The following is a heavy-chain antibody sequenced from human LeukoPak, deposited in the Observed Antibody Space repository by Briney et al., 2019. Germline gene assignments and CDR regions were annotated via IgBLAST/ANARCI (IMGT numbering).Heavy chain of an antibody. D-gene: IGHD3-10*01. V-gene: IGHV1-69*01. J-gene: IGHJ5*02. Sequence: SVKVSCKASAGTFSSYATSWVRQAPGQGLEWMGGIIPIFGTANYAQKFQGRVTMTADESTSTAYMELSSLRSEDTAVYYCAREGNYYGSGSYYSWFDPWGQGTLVTVSS. CDR2: IIPIFGTA. CDR3: AREGNYYGSGSYYSWFDP. CDR1: AGTFSSYA.